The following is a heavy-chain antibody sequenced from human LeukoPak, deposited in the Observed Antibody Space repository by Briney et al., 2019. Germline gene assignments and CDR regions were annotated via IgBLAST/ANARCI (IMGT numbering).Heavy chain of an antibody. CDR3: ASTPFNYDYIWGSYRYRRAFDI. J-gene: IGHJ3*02. V-gene: IGHV4-34*01. D-gene: IGHD3-16*02. CDR2: INHSGST. Sequence: PSETLSLTCAVYGGSFSGYYWSWIRQPPGKGLEWIGEINHSGSTNYNPSLKSRVTISVDTSKNQFSLKLSSVTAADTAVYYCASTPFNYDYIWGSYRYRRAFDIWGQGTTVTVSS. CDR1: GGSFSGYY.